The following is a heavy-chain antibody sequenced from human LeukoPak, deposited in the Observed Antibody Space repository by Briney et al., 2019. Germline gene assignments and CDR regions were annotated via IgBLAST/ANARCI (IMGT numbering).Heavy chain of an antibody. CDR1: GGSISSYH. CDR3: ARDGLYSYGYSYFDY. J-gene: IGHJ4*02. Sequence: PSETLSLTCTVSGGSISSYHWSWIRQPAGKGLEWIGRAHSSGTTNYNPSLRGRVTLSVDTSKNQFSLKLRSVTAADTAVYYCARDGLYSYGYSYFDYWGQGTLVTVSS. CDR2: AHSSGTT. D-gene: IGHD5-18*01. V-gene: IGHV4-4*07.